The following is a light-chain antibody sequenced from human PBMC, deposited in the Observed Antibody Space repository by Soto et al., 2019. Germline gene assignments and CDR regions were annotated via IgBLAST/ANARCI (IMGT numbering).Light chain of an antibody. V-gene: IGKV3-20*01. CDR3: QQYGNSPFT. CDR2: GAS. Sequence: EIVLTQSPGTLSLSPGERATLSCRASQSVNNNYLAWYQQKHGQAPRLLIYGASSRATGIPDRFGGSASGTDFTLTISRLEPEDFAVYYCQQYGNSPFTFGPGTKVDIK. CDR1: QSVNNNY. J-gene: IGKJ3*01.